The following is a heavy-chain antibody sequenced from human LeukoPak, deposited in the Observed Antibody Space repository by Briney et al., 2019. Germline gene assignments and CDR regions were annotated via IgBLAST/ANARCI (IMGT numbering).Heavy chain of an antibody. CDR2: SNAGNGNT. Sequence: ASVKVSCKASGGTFSSYAISWVRQAPGQGLEWMGWSNAGNGNTKYSQEFQGRVTITRDTSASTAYMELSSLRSEDMAVYYCARENIRGGLGAFDIWGQGTMVTVSS. CDR1: GGTFSSYA. CDR3: ARENIRGGLGAFDI. D-gene: IGHD3-10*01. V-gene: IGHV1-3*02. J-gene: IGHJ3*02.